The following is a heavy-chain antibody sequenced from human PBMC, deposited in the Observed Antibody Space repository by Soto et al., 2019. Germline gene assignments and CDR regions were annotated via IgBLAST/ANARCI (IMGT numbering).Heavy chain of an antibody. V-gene: IGHV1-69*06. J-gene: IGHJ4*02. D-gene: IGHD3-10*01. CDR3: ARGRMVRGVTTFDY. CDR2: IIPIFGTA. CDR1: GGTFSSYA. Sequence: QVQLVQSGAEVKKPGSSVKVSCKASGGTFSSYAISWVRQAPGQGLEWMGGIIPIFGTANYAQKFQGRVTITADKSTSTAYMQLSSLRPEDTAVYYCARGRMVRGVTTFDYWGQGTLVTASS.